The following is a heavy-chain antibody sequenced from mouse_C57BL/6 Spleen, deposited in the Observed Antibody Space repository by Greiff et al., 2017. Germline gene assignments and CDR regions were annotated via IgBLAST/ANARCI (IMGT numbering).Heavy chain of an antibody. CDR3: ARRDYSNFAY. D-gene: IGHD2-5*01. Sequence: VQLQQSGPELVKPGASVKISCKASGYSFTSYYIHWVKQRPGQGLEWIGWIYPGSGNTNYNEKFKSKATLTVDKPSSTAYMQLSSLTSADSAVYYCARRDYSNFAYWGQGTLVTVSA. CDR1: GYSFTSYY. J-gene: IGHJ3*01. CDR2: IYPGSGNT. V-gene: IGHV1-66*01.